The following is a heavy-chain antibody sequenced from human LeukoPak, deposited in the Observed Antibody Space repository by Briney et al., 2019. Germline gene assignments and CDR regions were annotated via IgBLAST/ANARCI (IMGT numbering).Heavy chain of an antibody. CDR1: GGSLSSSGYY. V-gene: IGHV4-31*03. J-gene: IGHJ6*02. CDR3: ARDAEYYYGSGSYSSGIDV. CDR2: MYYSGST. Sequence: PSQTLSLTCTVSGGSLSSSGYYWSWIRQHPGKGLEWIGYMYYSGSTYYNPSLKTRVTISVDTSKNQFSLKLSSVTAADTAVYYCARDAEYYYGSGSYSSGIDVWGQGTTVTVSS. D-gene: IGHD3-10*01.